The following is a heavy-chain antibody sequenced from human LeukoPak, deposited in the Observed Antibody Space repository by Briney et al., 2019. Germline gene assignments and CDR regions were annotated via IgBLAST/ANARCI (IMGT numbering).Heavy chain of an antibody. Sequence: GGTLTLSCAVSGFTFSSYGMSWVRQAPGKGLEWVSAISGSGGSTYYADSVKGRFTISRDNSKNTLYLQMNSLRAEDTAVYYCAKVLYYYDSSGYRRSDALDIWGQGTMVTVSS. V-gene: IGHV3-23*01. CDR1: GFTFSSYG. D-gene: IGHD3-22*01. CDR2: ISGSGGST. J-gene: IGHJ3*02. CDR3: AKVLYYYDSSGYRRSDALDI.